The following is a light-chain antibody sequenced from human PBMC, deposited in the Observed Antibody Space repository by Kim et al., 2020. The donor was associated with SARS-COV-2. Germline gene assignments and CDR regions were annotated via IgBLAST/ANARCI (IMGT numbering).Light chain of an antibody. CDR2: GKN. V-gene: IGLV3-19*01. CDR3: NSRDSSGNHEV. Sequence: SSELTQDPAVSVALGQTVRITCQGDSLRSYYASWYQQKPGQAPVLVIYGKNNRPSGIPDRFSCSSSGNTASLTITRAQAEDEADYYCNSRDSSGNHEVFG. J-gene: IGLJ3*02. CDR1: SLRSYY.